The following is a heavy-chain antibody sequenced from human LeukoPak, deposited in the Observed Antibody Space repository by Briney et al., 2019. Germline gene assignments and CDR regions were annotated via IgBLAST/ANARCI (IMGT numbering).Heavy chain of an antibody. CDR3: ARVVTAVYYYYMDV. Sequence: ASVKVSCKASGYTFTGYYMHWVRQAPGQGLEWMGRINPNSGGTNYAQKFQGRVTMTRDTSISTAYMELSRLRSDDTAVYYCARVVTAVYYYYMDVWGKGTTVTVSS. J-gene: IGHJ6*03. V-gene: IGHV1-2*06. CDR2: INPNSGGT. D-gene: IGHD2-21*02. CDR1: GYTFTGYY.